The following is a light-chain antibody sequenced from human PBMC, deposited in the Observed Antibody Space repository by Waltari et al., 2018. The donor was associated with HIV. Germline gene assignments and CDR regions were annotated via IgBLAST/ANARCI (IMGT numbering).Light chain of an antibody. CDR3: SAWDNTLNGWV. Sequence: QSALTQPASVSGSPGQSITISCTGTSSDVGGYNLVSWYQQHPGKAPKLMIYEVSKRPSGVSNRFSGSKSGNTASLTISGLRPEDEADYFCSAWDNTLNGWVFGGGTQLTVL. J-gene: IGLJ3*02. V-gene: IGLV2-23*02. CDR1: SSDVGGYNL. CDR2: EVS.